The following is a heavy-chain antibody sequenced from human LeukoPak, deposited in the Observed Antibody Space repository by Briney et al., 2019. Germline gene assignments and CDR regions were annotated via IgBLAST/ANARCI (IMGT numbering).Heavy chain of an antibody. CDR1: GGSISSYY. CDR2: IYYSGST. J-gene: IGHJ4*02. D-gene: IGHD3-3*01. V-gene: IGHV4-59*01. CDR3: ARAPLRFLEWSHFDY. Sequence: SETLSLTCTVSGGSISSYYWSWLRQPPGKGLDWIGYIYYSGSTNYNPSLKSRVTISVDTSKNQFSLKLSSVTAADTAVYYCARAPLRFLEWSHFDYWGQGTLVTVSS.